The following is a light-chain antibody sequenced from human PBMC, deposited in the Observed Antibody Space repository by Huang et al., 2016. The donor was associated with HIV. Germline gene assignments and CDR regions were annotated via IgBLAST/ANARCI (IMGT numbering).Light chain of an antibody. J-gene: IGKJ5*01. CDR3: QQRNSWPPIT. Sequence: DIVLTQSPATLSLSPGERAPLSCRARQRVGSNLAWYQHKPGQAPRLLIYDASNRASGIPARFSGSGSGTDFTLTVNILEPEDSALYYCQQRNSWPPITFGQGTRLEIK. V-gene: IGKV3-11*01. CDR2: DAS. CDR1: QRVGSN.